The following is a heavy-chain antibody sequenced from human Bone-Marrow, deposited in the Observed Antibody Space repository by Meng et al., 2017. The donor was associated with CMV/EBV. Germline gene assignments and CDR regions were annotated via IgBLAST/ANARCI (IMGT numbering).Heavy chain of an antibody. CDR3: TTDLSGQWLEEGY. D-gene: IGHD6-19*01. CDR1: GFTFSNAW. CDR2: IKSKTGGGTT. Sequence: GGSLRLSCAASGFTFSNAWMSWVRQAPGKGLEWVGRIKSKTGGGTTDYAAPVKGRFTISRDDSKNTLYLQMNSLKTEDTAVYYCTTDLSGQWLEEGYWGHGTLVTVSS. J-gene: IGHJ1*01. V-gene: IGHV3-15*01.